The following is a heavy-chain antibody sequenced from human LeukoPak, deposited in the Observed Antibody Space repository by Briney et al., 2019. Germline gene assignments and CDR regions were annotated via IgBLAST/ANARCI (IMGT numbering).Heavy chain of an antibody. J-gene: IGHJ4*02. CDR3: ASIDFLSGWYEVGY. V-gene: IGHV4-59*01. Sequence: SETLSLPCNVSGGSISSFYWSWTRQPPGKGLGWSGYIYYSESTNYNPCLKSRVTISVDTSKNQFSLKLSSVTAADTAVYYCASIDFLSGWYEVGYGGRETLVTVSS. CDR2: IYYSEST. CDR1: GGSISSFY. D-gene: IGHD6-19*01.